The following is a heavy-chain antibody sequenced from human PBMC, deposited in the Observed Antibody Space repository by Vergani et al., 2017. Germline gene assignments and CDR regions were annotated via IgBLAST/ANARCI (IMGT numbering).Heavy chain of an antibody. CDR2: LCPSGST. CDR1: GMSISNNNYY. J-gene: IGHJ4*02. Sequence: QLQLQESGPRLVKPSETLSLTCSLSGMSISNNNYYWGWIRQPPGKGLEWIGRLCPSGSTNYKPSLKSRVTMSIDTSKNQFSLKLTSVTAADTAVYYCATGAGPFDIWGQGTLVTVSS. CDR3: ATGAGPFDI. D-gene: IGHD7-27*01. V-gene: IGHV4-39*07.